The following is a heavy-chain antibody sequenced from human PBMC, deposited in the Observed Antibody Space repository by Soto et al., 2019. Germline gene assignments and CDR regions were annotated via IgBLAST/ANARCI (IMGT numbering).Heavy chain of an antibody. CDR1: GGSISSGGYY. D-gene: IGHD3-22*01. Sequence: QSQTLSLTCTFSGGSISSGGYYWSWIRQHPGKGLEWIGYIYYSGSTYYNPSLKSRVTISVDTSKNQFSLKLSSVTAADTAVYYCARAIYYYYDSSGYYVDYWGQGTLVTVSS. CDR2: IYYSGST. V-gene: IGHV4-31*03. CDR3: ARAIYYYYDSSGYYVDY. J-gene: IGHJ4*02.